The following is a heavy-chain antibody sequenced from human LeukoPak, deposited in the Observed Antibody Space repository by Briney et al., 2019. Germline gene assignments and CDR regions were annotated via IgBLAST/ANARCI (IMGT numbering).Heavy chain of an antibody. V-gene: IGHV4-39*07. CDR2: IYYSGST. CDR3: ARAEYSSFFFDY. CDR1: GGSISSSSYY. D-gene: IGHD6-6*01. Sequence: PSETLSLTCTVSGGSISSSSYYWGWIRQPPGKGLEWIGSIYYSGSTYYNPSPKSRVTISVDTSKNQFSLKLSSVTAADTAVYYCARAEYSSFFFDYWGQGTLVTVSS. J-gene: IGHJ4*02.